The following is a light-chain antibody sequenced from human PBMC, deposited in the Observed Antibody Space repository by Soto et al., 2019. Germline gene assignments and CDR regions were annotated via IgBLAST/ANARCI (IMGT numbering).Light chain of an antibody. CDR2: AAT. CDR1: QSISSY. J-gene: IGKJ1*01. CDR3: QQSYSNPRT. V-gene: IGKV1-39*01. Sequence: DIQMTQSPSSLSASVGDRVTITCLASQSISSYLNWYQHKPGKAPNLLIYAATTLQSGVPSRFSGSGSGTDFPLTISSXQPEDFATYYCQQSYSNPRTFGQGTKVDTK.